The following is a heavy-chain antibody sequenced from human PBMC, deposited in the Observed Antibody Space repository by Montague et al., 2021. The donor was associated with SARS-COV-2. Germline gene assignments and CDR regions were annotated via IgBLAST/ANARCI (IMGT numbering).Heavy chain of an antibody. D-gene: IGHD2-15*01. J-gene: IGHJ5*02. Sequence: SETRSLTCTVSGGSISSYYWSWIRQPPGKGLEWIGYIYYSGSTNYNPSLKSRVTISVDTSKNQFSLKLSSVTAADTAVYYCARRSSGYCSGGSCYSAFDPWGQGTLVTVSS. CDR2: IYYSGST. V-gene: IGHV4-59*01. CDR1: GGSISSYY. CDR3: ARRSSGYCSGGSCYSAFDP.